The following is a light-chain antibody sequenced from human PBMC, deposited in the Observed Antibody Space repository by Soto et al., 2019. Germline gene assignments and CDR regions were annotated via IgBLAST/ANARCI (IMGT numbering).Light chain of an antibody. CDR3: QQYGGSPRT. CDR1: QSVSSSC. J-gene: IGKJ5*01. V-gene: IGKV3-20*01. Sequence: EIVLTQSPGTLSLSPGERATLSCRASQSVSSSCLAWYQQKPGQAPRLLIYGASSRATGIPDRFSGSGSGKDFTLTISRLEPEDFAVYYCQQYGGSPRTFGQGTRLEI. CDR2: GAS.